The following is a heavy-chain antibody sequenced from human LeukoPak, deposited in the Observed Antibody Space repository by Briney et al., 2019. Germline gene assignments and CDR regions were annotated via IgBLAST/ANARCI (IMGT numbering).Heavy chain of an antibody. CDR3: AKDSTGVTDY. D-gene: IGHD3-10*01. CDR1: GFTFGSYG. V-gene: IGHV3-30*18. CDR2: ISYDGSNK. Sequence: PGRSLRLSCAASGFTFGSYGMHWVRQAPGKGLEWVAVISYDGSNKYYADSVKGRFTISRDNSKNTLYLQMNSLRAEGTAVYYCAKDSTGVTDYWGQGTLVTVSS. J-gene: IGHJ4*02.